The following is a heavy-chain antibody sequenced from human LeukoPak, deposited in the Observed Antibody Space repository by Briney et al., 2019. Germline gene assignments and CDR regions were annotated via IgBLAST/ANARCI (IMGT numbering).Heavy chain of an antibody. V-gene: IGHV4-30-4*01. CDR3: ARGRGWQLLWDGYYFDY. CDR1: GGSINSGDYY. CDR2: IYYSGST. J-gene: IGHJ4*02. Sequence: PSETLSLTCTVSGGSINSGDYYWSWIRQPPGKGLEWIGYIYYSGSTCYNPSLKSRVTISVDTSKNQFSLKLSSVTAADTAVYYCARGRGWQLLWDGYYFDYWGQGTLVTVSS. D-gene: IGHD2-15*01.